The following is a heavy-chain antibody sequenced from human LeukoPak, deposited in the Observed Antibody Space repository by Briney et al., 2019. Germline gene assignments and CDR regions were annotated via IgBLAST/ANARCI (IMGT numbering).Heavy chain of an antibody. Sequence: RFSETLSLTCTVSGGSISSGSYYWSWIRQPAGKGLEWIGRIYSSGSTNYNPSLRSRATISIDTSSNEFSLKLSSVTAADTAVYYCVSSGYNPRFYYYYLDVWGKGTTVTISS. V-gene: IGHV4-61*02. CDR3: VSSGYNPRFYYYYLDV. D-gene: IGHD3-22*01. CDR2: IYSSGST. CDR1: GGSISSGSYY. J-gene: IGHJ6*03.